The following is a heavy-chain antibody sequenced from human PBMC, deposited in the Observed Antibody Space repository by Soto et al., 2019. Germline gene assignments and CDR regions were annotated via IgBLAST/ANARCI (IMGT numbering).Heavy chain of an antibody. J-gene: IGHJ4*02. CDR2: VNWNGGST. V-gene: IGHV3-20*04. CDR1: GIIFGGYG. CDR3: VRGASLNFDY. Sequence: GSLRLSWGGSGIIFGGYGLRWGRQAPGKGLEWVSGVNWNGGSTGYADSVKGRFTISRDNAKNFLFLQMNSLRVEDTAFYYCVRGASLNFDYWGQGTLVTVSS. D-gene: IGHD1-26*01.